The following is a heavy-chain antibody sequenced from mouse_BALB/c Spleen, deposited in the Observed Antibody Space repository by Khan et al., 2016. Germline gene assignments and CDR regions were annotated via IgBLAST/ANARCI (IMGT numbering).Heavy chain of an antibody. J-gene: IGHJ4*01. CDR3: LRDAMDY. CDR2: INPNNGGS. D-gene: IGHD1-1*01. Sequence: VRLQQSGPDLVKPGASVKISCKASGYSFTGYYMYWVKQSHEKSLEWIGRINPNNGGSYSNQKFKGKAILTVDKSSSTAYMERRSLTSDDSAVYYCLRDAMDYWGQGTSVTVSS. V-gene: IGHV1-18*01. CDR1: GYSFTGYY.